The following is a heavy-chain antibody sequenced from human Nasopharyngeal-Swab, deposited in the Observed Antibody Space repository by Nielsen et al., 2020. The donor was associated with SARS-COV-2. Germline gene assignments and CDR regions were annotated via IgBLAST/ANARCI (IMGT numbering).Heavy chain of an antibody. D-gene: IGHD4-17*01. V-gene: IGHV3-21*06. Sequence: GGSLRLSCAASGFTFSSYTMNWVRQAPGKGLEWVSSINPTSDYIYYAESVKGRFTISRDNAKNSLFLQMNSLSAEETAIYYCVRGSYGHYDSWGQGALITVSS. J-gene: IGHJ5*01. CDR3: VRGSYGHYDS. CDR1: GFTFSSYT. CDR2: INPTSDYI.